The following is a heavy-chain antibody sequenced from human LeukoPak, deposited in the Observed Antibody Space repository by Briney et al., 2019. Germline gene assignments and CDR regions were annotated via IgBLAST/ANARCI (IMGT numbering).Heavy chain of an antibody. Sequence: SETLSLTCAVYGGSFSGYYWSWIRQPPGKGLEWIGKINHNGSTNYNPSLKSRVTISVDTSKNQFSLKLTSVTAADTAVYYCARRRLGWYSVDYWGQGTLITVSS. J-gene: IGHJ4*02. D-gene: IGHD6-19*01. CDR3: ARRRLGWYSVDY. CDR2: INHNGST. V-gene: IGHV4-34*01. CDR1: GGSFSGYY.